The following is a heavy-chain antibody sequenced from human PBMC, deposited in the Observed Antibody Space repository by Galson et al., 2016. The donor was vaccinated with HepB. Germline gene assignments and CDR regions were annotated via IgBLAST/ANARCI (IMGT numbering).Heavy chain of an antibody. Sequence: SLRLSCAASGFTFRSYAMHWVRQAPGEGLEWVALISYDASNKYFADSVTGRFTISRDNSEVTLYLQVNSLRPEDTAVYFCARDRRIAARQTYWYVDLWGRRTLVTVSS. CDR3: ARDRRIAARQTYWYVDL. J-gene: IGHJ2*01. CDR1: GFTFRSYA. D-gene: IGHD6-6*01. V-gene: IGHV3-30-3*01. CDR2: ISYDASNK.